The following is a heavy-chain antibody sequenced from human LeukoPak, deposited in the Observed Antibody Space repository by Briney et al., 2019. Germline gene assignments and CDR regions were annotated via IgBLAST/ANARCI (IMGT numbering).Heavy chain of an antibody. CDR2: ISGSGGST. CDR3: ARDNDKVVDH. D-gene: IGHD1-1*01. J-gene: IGHJ4*01. V-gene: IGHV3-23*01. CDR1: GFTFSSYA. Sequence: GGSLSLSCAVSGFTFSSYAMSWVRQAPGKGLEWVSGISGSGGSTYYADSVKGRFTISRDNSKNTLYLQMNSLRAEDTAVYYCARDNDKVVDHWGQGTLVTVSS.